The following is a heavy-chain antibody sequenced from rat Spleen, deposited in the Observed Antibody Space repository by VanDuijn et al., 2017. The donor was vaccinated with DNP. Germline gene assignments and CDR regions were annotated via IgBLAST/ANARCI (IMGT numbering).Heavy chain of an antibody. D-gene: IGHD1-12*01. Sequence: EVQLVESGGGLVQPGRSLKLSCAASGFIFSDHNMAWVRQAPKKGLEWVASISPSGGSTYYRDSVKGRFTISRDNAQSTLYLQMDSLRSEDTATYYCARHRTIMPYYYAMDAWGQGASVTVSS. V-gene: IGHV5-25*01. J-gene: IGHJ4*01. CDR3: ARHRTIMPYYYAMDA. CDR2: ISPSGGST. CDR1: GFIFSDHN.